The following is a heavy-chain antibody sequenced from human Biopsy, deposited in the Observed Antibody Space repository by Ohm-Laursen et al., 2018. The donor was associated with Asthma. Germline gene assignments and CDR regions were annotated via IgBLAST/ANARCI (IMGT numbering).Heavy chain of an antibody. CDR3: AREGGDYLSGYYYYYGMDV. V-gene: IGHV3-30*03. CDR2: ISYDGSNK. J-gene: IGHJ6*02. Sequence: SPRLSCAAPGFTFSSYGMHWVRQAPGKGLEWVAVISYDGSNKYYADSVKGRFTISRDNSKNTLYLQMNSLRAEDTAVYYCAREGGDYLSGYYYYYGMDVWGQGTTVAVSS. D-gene: IGHD4-17*01. CDR1: GFTFSSYG.